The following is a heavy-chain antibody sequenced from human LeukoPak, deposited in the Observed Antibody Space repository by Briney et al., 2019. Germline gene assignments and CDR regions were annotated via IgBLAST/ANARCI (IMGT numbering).Heavy chain of an antibody. CDR3: AKVDSMIVELGAFDI. CDR1: GFTFSSCG. Sequence: PGGSLRLSCAASGFTFSSCGMHWVRQAPGKGLEWVAVIWYDGSNKYYADSVKGRFTISGDNSKNTLYLQMNSLRAEDTAVYYCAKVDSMIVELGAFDIWGQGTMVTVSS. J-gene: IGHJ3*02. CDR2: IWYDGSNK. D-gene: IGHD3-22*01. V-gene: IGHV3-33*06.